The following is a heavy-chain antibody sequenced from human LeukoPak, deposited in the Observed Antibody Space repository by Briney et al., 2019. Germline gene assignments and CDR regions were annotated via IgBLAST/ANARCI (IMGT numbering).Heavy chain of an antibody. CDR1: GFTFSSYS. J-gene: IGHJ6*03. D-gene: IGHD6-13*01. CDR3: ARDQGGRDQAAAGTREFYYYYYMDV. CDR2: ISSSSSTI. V-gene: IGHV3-48*01. Sequence: QPGGSLRLSCAASGFTFSSYSMNWVRQAPGKGLEWVSYISSSSSTIYYADSVKGRFTISRDNAKNSLYLQMNSLRAEDTAVYYCARDQGGRDQAAAGTREFYYYYYMDVWGKGTTVTVSS.